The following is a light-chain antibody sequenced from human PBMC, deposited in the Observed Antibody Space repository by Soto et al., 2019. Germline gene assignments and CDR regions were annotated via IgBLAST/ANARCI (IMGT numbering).Light chain of an antibody. CDR3: QQYYNGLRT. Sequence: VLSQSXATLSLSQQDXXXXXSXVSQSVSSNLAWNQQKXGQAARLLIYGASXRANGVPARFSGGGSATEFTLTITSLQSEDFAVYRCQQYYNGLRTFGHRTRMDIK. CDR1: QSVSSN. CDR2: GAS. J-gene: IGKJ5*01. V-gene: IGKV3D-15*01.